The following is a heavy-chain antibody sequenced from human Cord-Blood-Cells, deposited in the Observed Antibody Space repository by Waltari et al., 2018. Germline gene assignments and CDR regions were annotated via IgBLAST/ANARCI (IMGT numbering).Heavy chain of an antibody. CDR1: GFTFSSYG. Sequence: QVQLVESGGGVVQPGRSLRLSCAASGFTFSSYGMHWVRQAPGKGLEWVAFIWYDESNKYYADAVKGRFTISRDNSKNTLYLQMNSLRAEDTAVYYCARDRSILEWLFDYWGQGTLVTVSS. J-gene: IGHJ4*02. CDR3: ARDRSILEWLFDY. V-gene: IGHV3-33*01. D-gene: IGHD3-3*01. CDR2: IWYDESNK.